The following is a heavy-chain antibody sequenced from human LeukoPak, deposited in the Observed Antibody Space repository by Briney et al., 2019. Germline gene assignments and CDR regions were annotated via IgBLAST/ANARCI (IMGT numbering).Heavy chain of an antibody. D-gene: IGHD4-17*01. CDR3: ATEGGWGPTDYGDNVY. Sequence: GAPVKVSCKASGYTFTNYGITWVRPAPGQGRAWMGWISPYKGNTNYAQKVQGRVAMTTDTSTSTVYMELRSLRSADTAVYYCATEGGWGPTDYGDNVYWGQGTLVTVSS. J-gene: IGHJ4*02. CDR2: ISPYKGNT. V-gene: IGHV1-18*01. CDR1: GYTFTNYG.